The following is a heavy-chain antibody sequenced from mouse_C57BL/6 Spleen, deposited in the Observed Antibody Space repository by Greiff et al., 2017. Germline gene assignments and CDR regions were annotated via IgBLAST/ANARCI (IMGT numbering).Heavy chain of an antibody. CDR2: INPNYGTT. CDR1: GYSFTDYN. CDR3: ANYGSSRPYFDV. V-gene: IGHV1-39*01. J-gene: IGHJ1*03. Sequence: VQLQQSGPELVKPGASVKISCKASGYSFTDYNMNWVKQSTGKSLEWIGVINPNYGTTSYNQKFKGKATLTVDQSSSTAYMQHNSLTSEDSAVYYCANYGSSRPYFDVWGTGTTVTVSS. D-gene: IGHD1-1*01.